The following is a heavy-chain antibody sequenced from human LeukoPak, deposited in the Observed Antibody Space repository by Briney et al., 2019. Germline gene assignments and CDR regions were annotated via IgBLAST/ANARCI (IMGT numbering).Heavy chain of an antibody. Sequence: PGGSLRLSCAASGLPFSDAWMSWVRQAPGQGLEWVGRIRSNTDGGTSEYAAPVNGRFTISKDDAKNTLSLQMNSLKTEDTAVYYYASDRGDLVAWGQGTLVTVSS. CDR1: GLPFSDAW. CDR2: IRSNTDGGTS. V-gene: IGHV3-15*01. D-gene: IGHD3-10*01. J-gene: IGHJ5*02. CDR3: ASDRGDLVA.